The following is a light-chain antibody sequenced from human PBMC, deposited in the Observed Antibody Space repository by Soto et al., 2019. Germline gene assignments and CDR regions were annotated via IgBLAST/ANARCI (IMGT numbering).Light chain of an antibody. CDR1: QSVGSSY. Sequence: EVVLPHSPGTLSLSPGERATLSFRSSQSVGSSYLAWYQQKPGQAPRVLIYGTSSRATGIPDRFSGSGSGTDFTLTISRLEPEDFAVYYCQQYTTSSWKFGQGTKVDIK. CDR3: QQYTTSSWK. CDR2: GTS. V-gene: IGKV3-20*01. J-gene: IGKJ1*01.